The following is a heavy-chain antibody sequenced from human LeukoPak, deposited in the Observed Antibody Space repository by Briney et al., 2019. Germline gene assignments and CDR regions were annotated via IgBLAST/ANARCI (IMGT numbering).Heavy chain of an antibody. V-gene: IGHV4-34*01. D-gene: IGHD1-26*01. J-gene: IGHJ4*02. CDR1: GGSISSYY. CDR2: INHSGST. CDR3: ARGRVGATTEEDFDY. Sequence: SETLSLTCTVSGGSISSYYWSWIRQPPGKGLEWIGEINHSGSTNYNPSLKSRVTISVDTSKNQFSLELSSVTAADTAVYYCARGRVGATTEEDFDYWGQGTLVTVSS.